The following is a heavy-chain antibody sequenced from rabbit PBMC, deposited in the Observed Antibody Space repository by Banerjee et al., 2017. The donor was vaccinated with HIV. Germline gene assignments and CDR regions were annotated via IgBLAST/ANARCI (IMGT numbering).Heavy chain of an antibody. CDR2: IGAGSSGTT. CDR1: GFSFSNGYV. CDR3: ARDQWGYGGGGFPT. J-gene: IGHJ6*01. V-gene: IGHV1S45*01. D-gene: IGHD4-2*01. Sequence: QEQLEESGGDLVKPEGSLTLTCTASGFSFSNGYVMCWVRQAPGKGLEWIACIGAGSSGTTYYASWAKGRFTISKTSSTTVTLQMTSLTAADTATYFCARDQWGYGGGGFPTWGQGTLVTVS.